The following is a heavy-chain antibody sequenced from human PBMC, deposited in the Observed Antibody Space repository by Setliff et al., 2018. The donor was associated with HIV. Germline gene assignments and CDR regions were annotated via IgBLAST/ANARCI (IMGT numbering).Heavy chain of an antibody. D-gene: IGHD2-8*01. J-gene: IGHJ4*02. CDR2: FIPLYGSR. V-gene: IGHV1-69*05. CDR1: GDTFSNSL. CDR3: ASGSGYCTNGVCYIGVHKIPDRYYSDY. Sequence: VSCKASGDTFSNSLITWVRQAPGQRLKWMGGFIPLYGSRNYAQRFQCRVTMTTDEVMSTAYMELTSLTPDDTAVYYCASGSGYCTNGVCYIGVHKIPDRYYSDYWGQGTLVTVSS.